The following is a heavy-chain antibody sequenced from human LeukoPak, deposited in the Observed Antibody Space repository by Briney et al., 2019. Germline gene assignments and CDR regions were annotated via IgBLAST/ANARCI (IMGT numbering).Heavy chain of an antibody. CDR3: ARHGRYTAIEYFDY. Sequence: GESLKVSCKGSGYNLTNYWISWVRQMPGKGLEWMGRIDPSDSYTNYSPSFQGHVTISTDKSISTAYLQWNSLKASDTAMYYCARHGRYTAIEYFDYWGQGTLVTVSS. CDR2: IDPSDSYT. CDR1: GYNLTNYW. J-gene: IGHJ4*02. D-gene: IGHD5-18*01. V-gene: IGHV5-10-1*01.